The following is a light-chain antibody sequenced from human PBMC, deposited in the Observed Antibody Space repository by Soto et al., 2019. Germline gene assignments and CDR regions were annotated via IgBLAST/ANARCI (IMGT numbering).Light chain of an antibody. V-gene: IGKV3-20*01. CDR2: GAS. Sequence: EIVLTQSPGTLSLSPGERDTLSCRASQSVSSSYLAWYQQKPGQAPRLLIYGASSRATGIPDRFSGSGSGTDFTLTISRLEPEDFAVYYCQQYDSTPLTFGGVNQVEIK. J-gene: IGKJ4*01. CDR1: QSVSSSY. CDR3: QQYDSTPLT.